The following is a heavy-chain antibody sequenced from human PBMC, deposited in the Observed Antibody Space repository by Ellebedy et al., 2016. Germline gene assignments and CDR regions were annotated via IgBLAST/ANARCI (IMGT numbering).Heavy chain of an antibody. CDR2: IYYSGYT. Sequence: SETLSLXXAVYGGSFSGYYWGWIRQPPGKGLEWIGSIYYSGYTYYNPSLKSRVTISVDTSKNQFSLKLSSVTAADTAVYYCARDVGYYYGSGSGFDPWGQGTLVTVSS. V-gene: IGHV4-34*01. CDR1: GGSFSGYY. D-gene: IGHD3-10*01. J-gene: IGHJ5*02. CDR3: ARDVGYYYGSGSGFDP.